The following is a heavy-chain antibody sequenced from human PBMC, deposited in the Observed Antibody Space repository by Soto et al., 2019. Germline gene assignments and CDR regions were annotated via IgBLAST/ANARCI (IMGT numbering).Heavy chain of an antibody. CDR2: ISAYNGNT. Sequence: ASVKVSCKASGYTFTSYGISWVRQAPGQGLEWMGWISAYNGNTNYAQKLQGRVTMTTDTSTSTAYMEMRSLRSDDTALYYCARGHFTYGSGSEKIDYWGQGTLVTVSS. D-gene: IGHD3-10*01. V-gene: IGHV1-18*01. J-gene: IGHJ4*02. CDR1: GYTFTSYG. CDR3: ARGHFTYGSGSEKIDY.